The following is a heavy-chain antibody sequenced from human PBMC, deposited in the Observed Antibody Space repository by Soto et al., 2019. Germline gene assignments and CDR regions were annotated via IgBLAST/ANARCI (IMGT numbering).Heavy chain of an antibody. D-gene: IGHD3-3*01. CDR1: GYTFTSYG. J-gene: IGHJ3*02. Sequence: ASVKVSCKATGYTFTSYGISWVRQAPGQGLEWMGWISAYNGNTNYAQKLQGRVTMTTDTATSTAYMELRSLRSDDTAVYYCARGRGFWSGYSTDDDAFDIWGQGTMVTV. V-gene: IGHV1-18*01. CDR3: ARGRGFWSGYSTDDDAFDI. CDR2: ISAYNGNT.